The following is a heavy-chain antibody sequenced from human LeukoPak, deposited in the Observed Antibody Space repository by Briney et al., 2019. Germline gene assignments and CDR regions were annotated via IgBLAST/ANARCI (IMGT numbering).Heavy chain of an antibody. V-gene: IGHV4-34*01. J-gene: IGHJ4*02. CDR1: GGSFSGYY. CDR3: ARVGITMVRGEYYFDY. CDR2: INHSGST. Sequence: SETLSLTCAVYGGSFSGYYWSWIRQPPGKGLEWIGEINHSGSTNYNPSLKSRVTISVDTSKNQFSLKLSSVTAADTAVYYCARVGITMVRGEYYFDYWGQGTLVTVSS. D-gene: IGHD3-10*01.